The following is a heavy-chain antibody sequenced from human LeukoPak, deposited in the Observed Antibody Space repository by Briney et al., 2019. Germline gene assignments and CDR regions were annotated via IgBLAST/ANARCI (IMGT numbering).Heavy chain of an antibody. CDR3: ARAEWDLIYGH. V-gene: IGHV3-23*01. Sequence: GGSLRLSCAASGFTFSSYAMSWVRQAPGKGLEWVSAISGSGGSTYYADSVKGRFTISRDNSKNTLYLQMNSLRAEDTAVYYCARAEWDLIYGHWGQGTLVTVSS. J-gene: IGHJ4*02. CDR2: ISGSGGST. D-gene: IGHD1-26*01. CDR1: GFTFSSYA.